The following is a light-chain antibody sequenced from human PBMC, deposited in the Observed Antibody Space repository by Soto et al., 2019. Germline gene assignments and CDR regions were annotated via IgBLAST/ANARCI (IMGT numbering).Light chain of an antibody. CDR1: SSNIGAGYD. CDR2: GNS. Sequence: QSVLTQPPSVSGAPGQRVTISCTGSSSNIGAGYDVHWYQQLPGTAPKLLIYGNSNRPSGVPDRFSGSKSGTSASLAITGRLAEDEADYYCHSYDSSLSGYVFGSGTKLTVL. CDR3: HSYDSSLSGYV. J-gene: IGLJ1*01. V-gene: IGLV1-40*01.